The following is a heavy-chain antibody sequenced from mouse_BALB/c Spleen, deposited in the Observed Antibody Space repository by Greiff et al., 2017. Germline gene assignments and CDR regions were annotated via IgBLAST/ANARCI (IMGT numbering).Heavy chain of an antibody. CDR3: AREGYDGYFDV. V-gene: IGHV5-6-5*01. J-gene: IGHJ1*01. CDR2: ISSGGST. Sequence: EVQGVESGGGLVKPGGSLKLSCAASGFTFSSYAMSWVRQTPEKRLEWVASISSGGSTYYPDSVKGRFTISRDNARNILYLQMSSLRSEDTAMYYCAREGYDGYFDVWGAGTTVTVSS. D-gene: IGHD2-2*01. CDR1: GFTFSSYA.